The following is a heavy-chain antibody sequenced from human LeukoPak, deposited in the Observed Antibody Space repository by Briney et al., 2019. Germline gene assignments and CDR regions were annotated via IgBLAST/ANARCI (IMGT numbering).Heavy chain of an antibody. J-gene: IGHJ4*02. CDR2: IYYSGST. CDR3: ARGRYCSSTSCYRYYFDY. CDR1: GGSISSSSYY. V-gene: IGHV4-39*01. Sequence: SETLSLTCTVSGGSISSSSYYWGWIRQPPGKGLEWIGSIYYSGSTYYNPSLKSRVTISVDTSKNQFSLKLSSVTAADTAVYYCARGRYCSSTSCYRYYFDYWGQGTLVTVSS. D-gene: IGHD2-2*01.